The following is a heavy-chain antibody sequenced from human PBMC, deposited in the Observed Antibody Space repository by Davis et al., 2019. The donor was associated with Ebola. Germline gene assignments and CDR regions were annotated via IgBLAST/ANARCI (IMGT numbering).Heavy chain of an antibody. V-gene: IGHV4-34*01. D-gene: IGHD3/OR15-3a*01. CDR1: GGSFSGYF. J-gene: IGHJ4*02. Sequence: PSETLSLTCAVYGGSFSGYFWSWIRRPPGKGLEWVGEVTHSGIINYNPSLKGRITISVDTSKNHFYLNLNSVTAADTAVYYCGRGERASWMILDWGQGSPVIVSS. CDR3: GRGERASWMILD. CDR2: VTHSGII.